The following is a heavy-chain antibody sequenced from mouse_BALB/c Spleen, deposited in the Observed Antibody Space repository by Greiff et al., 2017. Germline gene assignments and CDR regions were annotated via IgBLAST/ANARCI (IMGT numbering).Heavy chain of an antibody. CDR2: INSNGGST. Sequence: EVQGVESGGGLVQPGGSLKLSCAASGFTFSSYGMSWVRQTPDKRLELVATINSNGGSTYYPDSVKGRFTISRDNAKNTLYLQMSSLKSEDTAMYYCARQGGSSPYYYAMDYWGQGTSVTVSS. V-gene: IGHV5-6-3*01. J-gene: IGHJ4*01. D-gene: IGHD1-1*01. CDR1: GFTFSSYG. CDR3: ARQGGSSPYYYAMDY.